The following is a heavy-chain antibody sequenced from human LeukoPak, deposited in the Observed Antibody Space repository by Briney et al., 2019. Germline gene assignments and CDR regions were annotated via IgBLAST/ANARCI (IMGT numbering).Heavy chain of an antibody. Sequence: SETLSLTCAVYGGSFSGYYWSWIRQPPGKGLEWIGYIYYSGSTNYNPSLKSRVTISVDTSKNQFSLKLSSVTAADTAVYYCARLSPDYGGNSYGMDVWGQGTTVTVSS. D-gene: IGHD4-23*01. J-gene: IGHJ6*02. CDR1: GGSFSGYY. CDR3: ARLSPDYGGNSYGMDV. V-gene: IGHV4-59*08. CDR2: IYYSGST.